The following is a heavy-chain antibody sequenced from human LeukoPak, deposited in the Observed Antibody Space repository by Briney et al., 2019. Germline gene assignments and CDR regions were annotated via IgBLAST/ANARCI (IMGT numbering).Heavy chain of an antibody. Sequence: GGSLRLSCAASGFIFSNYWMSWVRQAPGKGLEWVAFIRYDGSNKYYADSVKGRFTISRDNSKNTLYLQMNSLRAEDTAVYYCAKALIVVVPAADFDYWGQGTLVTVSS. CDR2: IRYDGSNK. CDR1: GFIFSNYW. D-gene: IGHD2-2*01. V-gene: IGHV3-30*02. J-gene: IGHJ4*02. CDR3: AKALIVVVPAADFDY.